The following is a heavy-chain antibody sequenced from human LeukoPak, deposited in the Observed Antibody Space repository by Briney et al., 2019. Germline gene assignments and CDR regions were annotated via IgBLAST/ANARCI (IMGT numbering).Heavy chain of an antibody. CDR3: AKVRDLDTVLGRFDN. D-gene: IGHD5-18*01. CDR2: ISGNGGRT. Sequence: GESLRLSCAASGFTFSSYAMSWVRQAPGKGLEWVLVISGNGGRTYYADSVKGRFTISRDNSKNTLYLQMNSLRGEDTAVYYCAKVRDLDTVLGRFDNWGQGTLVTVSS. J-gene: IGHJ5*02. CDR1: GFTFSSYA. V-gene: IGHV3-23*01.